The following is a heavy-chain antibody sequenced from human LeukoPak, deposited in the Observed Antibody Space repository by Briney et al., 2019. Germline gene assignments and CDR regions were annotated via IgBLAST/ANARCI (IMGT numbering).Heavy chain of an antibody. CDR2: ISGSGGST. D-gene: IGHD2-2*01. V-gene: IGHV3-23*01. Sequence: PGGSLRLSCAASGFTFSSYAMSWVRQAPGKGLEWVSAISGSGGSTYYADSVKGRFTISRDNSKNTLYLQMNSLRAEDTAVYYCHCSSTSCYTNWFDPWGQGTLVTVSS. CDR3: HCSSTSCYTNWFDP. CDR1: GFTFSSYA. J-gene: IGHJ5*02.